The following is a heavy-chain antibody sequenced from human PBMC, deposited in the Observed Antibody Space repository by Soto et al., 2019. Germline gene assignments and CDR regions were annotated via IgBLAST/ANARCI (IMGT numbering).Heavy chain of an antibody. CDR2: INPSGGST. D-gene: IGHD6-13*01. CDR1: GYTFTSYY. Sequence: ASVKVSCKASGYTFTSYYMHWVRQAPGQGLEWMGIINPSGGSTSYAQKFQGRVTMTRDTSTSTVYMELSSLRSEDTAVYYCARGGAAAGYHYYHYGMDVWGQGTTVTVSS. CDR3: ARGGAAAGYHYYHYGMDV. J-gene: IGHJ6*02. V-gene: IGHV1-46*01.